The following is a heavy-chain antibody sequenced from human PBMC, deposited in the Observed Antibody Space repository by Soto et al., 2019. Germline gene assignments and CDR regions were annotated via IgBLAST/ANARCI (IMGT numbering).Heavy chain of an antibody. Sequence: ASVKVSCKASGYTFTSNYMNWVRQAPGQGLEWMGIINPSGGGTSYAQKFQARVTMTTDTSTSTVYMELSSLRSEDTAMYYCARDSTLAYWGQGTLVTVSS. CDR2: INPSGGGT. CDR1: GYTFTSNY. V-gene: IGHV1-46*01. J-gene: IGHJ4*02. CDR3: ARDSTLAY.